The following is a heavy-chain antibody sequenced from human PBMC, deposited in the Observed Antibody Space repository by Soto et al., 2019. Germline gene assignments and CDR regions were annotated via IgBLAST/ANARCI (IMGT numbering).Heavy chain of an antibody. CDR3: ARGGDPDY. V-gene: IGHV3-74*01. J-gene: IGHJ4*02. D-gene: IGHD2-21*02. CDR1: GFTFRSYW. CDR2: IKSDGSET. Sequence: GGSLRLSCAASGFTFRSYWMQWVRQAPGKGLVWVSRIKSDGSETSYADSVKGRFTISRDNAKNTLYLQMNNLRAEDTAVYYCARGGDPDYWGQRTLVTVSS.